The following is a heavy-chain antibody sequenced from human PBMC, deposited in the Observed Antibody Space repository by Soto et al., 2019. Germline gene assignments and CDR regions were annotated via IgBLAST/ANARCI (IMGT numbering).Heavy chain of an antibody. CDR2: IKQDGSEK. CDR3: ARTGYWGSGSYDYYMDV. Sequence: EVQLVESGGGLVQPGGSLRLSCAASGFTFSSYWMSWVRQAPGKGLEWVANIKQDGSEKYYVDLVKGRFTISRDNAKNSLYLQMNSLRAEDTAVYYCARTGYWGSGSYDYYMDVWGKGTTVTVSS. D-gene: IGHD3-10*01. J-gene: IGHJ6*03. V-gene: IGHV3-7*01. CDR1: GFTFSSYW.